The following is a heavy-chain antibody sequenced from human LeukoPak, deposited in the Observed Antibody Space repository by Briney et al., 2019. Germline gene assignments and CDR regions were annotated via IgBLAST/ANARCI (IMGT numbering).Heavy chain of an antibody. J-gene: IGHJ5*02. Sequence: SETLSLTCAVYGGSFSGYYWSWIRQPPGKGLEWIGEINHSGSTNYNPSLKSRVTISVDTSKNQFSLTLSSVTAADTAVYYCARGSGVTGVLLWFGSRGWFDPWGQGTLVTVSS. CDR1: GGSFSGYY. CDR3: ARGSGVTGVLLWFGSRGWFDP. CDR2: INHSGST. D-gene: IGHD3-10*01. V-gene: IGHV4-34*01.